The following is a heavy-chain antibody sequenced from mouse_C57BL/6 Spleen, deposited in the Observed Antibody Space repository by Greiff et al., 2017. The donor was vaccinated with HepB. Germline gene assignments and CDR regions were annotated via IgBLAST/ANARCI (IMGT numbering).Heavy chain of an antibody. J-gene: IGHJ3*01. D-gene: IGHD4-1*02. CDR2: ISDGGSYT. Sequence: EVKLVESGGGLVKPGGSLKLSCAASGFTFSSYAMSWVRQTPEKRLEWVATISDGGSYTYYPDNVKGRFTISRDNAKNNLYLQMSHLKSEDTAMYYCARGSQLGLAYWGQGTLVTVSA. CDR3: ARGSQLGLAY. CDR1: GFTFSSYA. V-gene: IGHV5-4*03.